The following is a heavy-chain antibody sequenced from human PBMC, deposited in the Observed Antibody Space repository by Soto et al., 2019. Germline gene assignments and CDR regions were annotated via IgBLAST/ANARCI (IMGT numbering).Heavy chain of an antibody. D-gene: IGHD3-10*01. V-gene: IGHV4-34*01. Sequence: QVQLQQWGAGLLKPSETLSLTCAVYGGSFSGYYWSWIRQPPGKGLEWIGEINYSGSTNYNPSLKSRVTISVDTSKNQFSLKLSSVTAADTAVYYCASGELLWFGELLRAWGQGTLVTVSS. CDR2: INYSGST. J-gene: IGHJ4*02. CDR1: GGSFSGYY. CDR3: ASGELLWFGELLRA.